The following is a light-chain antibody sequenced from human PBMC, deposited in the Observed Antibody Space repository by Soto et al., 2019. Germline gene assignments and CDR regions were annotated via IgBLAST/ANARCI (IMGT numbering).Light chain of an antibody. CDR3: QQYSSQPYT. V-gene: IGKV3-20*01. CDR1: QSVSNSY. J-gene: IGKJ2*01. Sequence: EIVLTQSPVTLSSSPGERATLSCRASQSVSNSYLAWYQQRPGQAPRLLIYGASSRATGIPDRFSGSGSGTDFTLTISRLEPEDFAVYYCQQYSSQPYTFGQGTELDI. CDR2: GAS.